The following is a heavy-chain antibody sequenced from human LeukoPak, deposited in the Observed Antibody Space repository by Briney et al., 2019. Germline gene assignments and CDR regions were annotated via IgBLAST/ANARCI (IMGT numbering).Heavy chain of an antibody. J-gene: IGHJ4*02. V-gene: IGHV1-18*01. Sequence: ASVKVSCKTSGYTFTSYGISWVRQAPGQGLEWMGWISAYNGNINYAQKLQGRVTMTTDTSTSTAYMELRSLRSDDTAVYYCARDPASHSFRGASDYWGQGTLVTVSS. CDR1: GYTFTSYG. CDR2: ISAYNGNI. CDR3: ARDPASHSFRGASDY. D-gene: IGHD1-26*01.